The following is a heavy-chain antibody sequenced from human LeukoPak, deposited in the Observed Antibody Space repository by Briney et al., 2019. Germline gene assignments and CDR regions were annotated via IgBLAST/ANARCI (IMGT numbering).Heavy chain of an antibody. CDR3: ARDLIRGYSGYDPQGFDY. CDR2: ISSSSSYI. J-gene: IGHJ4*02. CDR1: GFTFSSYS. D-gene: IGHD5-12*01. Sequence: GGSLRLSCAASGFTFSSYSMNWVRQAPGKGLEWVSSISSSSSYIYYADSVKGRFTISRDNAKNSLYLQMNSLRAEDTAVYYCARDLIRGYSGYDPQGFDYWGQGTLVTVSS. V-gene: IGHV3-21*01.